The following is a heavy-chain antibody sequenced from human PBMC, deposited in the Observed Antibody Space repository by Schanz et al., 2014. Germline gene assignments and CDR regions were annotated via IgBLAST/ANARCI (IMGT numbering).Heavy chain of an antibody. Sequence: EVYLVESGGDLVQPGKSLRLSCAASGFTFDDFGMHWVRQAPGKALEWVSGISWNSVSIGYADSVKGRFTISRDNAKNSLYLQMNSLRVDDTAFYFCAKVHGDQRGAFDSWGQGTLVTVSS. D-gene: IGHD4-17*01. CDR1: GFTFDDFG. CDR2: ISWNSVSI. J-gene: IGHJ4*02. V-gene: IGHV3-9*01. CDR3: AKVHGDQRGAFDS.